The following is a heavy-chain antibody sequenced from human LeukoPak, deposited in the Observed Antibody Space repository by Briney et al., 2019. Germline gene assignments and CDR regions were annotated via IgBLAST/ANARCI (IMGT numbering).Heavy chain of an antibody. Sequence: GGSLRLSCAASGFTFTNYWMHWVRQAPGMGLVWVSRLPPDELGIIYADSVKGRFTVSRDNAKSTVHLQMNNLRVDDTAMYYCVGTIASRGSEYWGQGALVTVSS. CDR2: LPPDELGI. CDR3: VGTIASRGSEY. CDR1: GFTFTNYW. J-gene: IGHJ4*02. V-gene: IGHV3-74*01. D-gene: IGHD6-6*01.